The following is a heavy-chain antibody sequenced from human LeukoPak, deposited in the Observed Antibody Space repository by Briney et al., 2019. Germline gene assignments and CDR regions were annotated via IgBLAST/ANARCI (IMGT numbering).Heavy chain of an antibody. CDR3: ARGLSGSSSPLYPFDS. CDR2: INLSGGST. CDR1: GFTFINYY. V-gene: IGHV1-46*01. J-gene: IGHJ4*02. Sequence: ASVKVSCKASGFTFINYYMHWVRQAPGQGLEWLGIINLSGGSTHYPQKFQDRVTMTRDTSTSTVYMELSSLRAEDTAVYYCARGLSGSSSPLYPFDSWGQGALVTVSS. D-gene: IGHD6-6*01.